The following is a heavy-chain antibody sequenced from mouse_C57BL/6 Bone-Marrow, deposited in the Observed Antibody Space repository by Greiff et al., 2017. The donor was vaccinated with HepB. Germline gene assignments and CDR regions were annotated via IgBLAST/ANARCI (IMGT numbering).Heavy chain of an antibody. V-gene: IGHV7-3*01. D-gene: IGHD1-1*01. CDR1: GFTFTDYY. J-gene: IGHJ4*01. Sequence: EVKLVESGGGLVQPGGSLSLSCAASGFTFTDYYMSWVRQPPGKALEWLGFIRNKANGYTTEYSASVKGRFTISRDNSQSILYLQMNALRAEDSATYYCARFYGSSYTYAMDYWGQGTSVTVSS. CDR3: ARFYGSSYTYAMDY. CDR2: IRNKANGYTT.